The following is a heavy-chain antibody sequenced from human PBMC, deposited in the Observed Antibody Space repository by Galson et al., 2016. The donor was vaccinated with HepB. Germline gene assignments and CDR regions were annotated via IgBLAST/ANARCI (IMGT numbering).Heavy chain of an antibody. D-gene: IGHD3-3*01. CDR1: GYSFSTYW. CDR2: IYPGDSDT. V-gene: IGHV5-51*01. Sequence: QSGAEVKKPGESLKISCKGSGYSFSTYWIGWVRQMPGKGLEWMGIIYPGDSDTRYSPSFQGQVTISADKSTSTAYLQWNSLKASDTAMYYCARRGSGYYTGEPSWGQGTLVTVSS. CDR3: ARRGSGYYTGEPS. J-gene: IGHJ5*02.